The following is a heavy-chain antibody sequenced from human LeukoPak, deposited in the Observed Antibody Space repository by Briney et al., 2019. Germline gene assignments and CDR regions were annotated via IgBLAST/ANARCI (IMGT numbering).Heavy chain of an antibody. D-gene: IGHD3-9*01. J-gene: IGHJ4*02. V-gene: IGHV1-46*01. CDR1: GYTFTSYY. CDR3: ARSGVPYYDILTGYPFDY. CDR2: INPSGCST. Sequence: GASVKVSCKASGYTFTSYYMHWVRQAPGQGLEWMGIINPSGCSTSYAQKFQGRVTMTRDTSTSTVYKELSSLRSEDTAVYYCARSGVPYYDILTGYPFDYWGQGTLVTVSS.